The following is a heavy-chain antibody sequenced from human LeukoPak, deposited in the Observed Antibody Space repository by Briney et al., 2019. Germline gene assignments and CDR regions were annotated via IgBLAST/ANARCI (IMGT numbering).Heavy chain of an antibody. D-gene: IGHD6-13*01. CDR2: ISSSSSYI. CDR1: GFTFSSYS. Sequence: PGGSLRLSCAASGFTFSSYSMNWVRQAPGKGLEWVSSISSSSSYIYYADSVKGRFTISRDNAKNSLYLQMNSLRAEDTAVYYCARAPAIAAAGIPGGYYYYMDVWGKGTTVTVSS. CDR3: ARAPAIAAAGIPGGYYYYMDV. J-gene: IGHJ6*03. V-gene: IGHV3-21*01.